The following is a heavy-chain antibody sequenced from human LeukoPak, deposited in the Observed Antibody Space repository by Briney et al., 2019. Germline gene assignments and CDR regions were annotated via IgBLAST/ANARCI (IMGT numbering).Heavy chain of an antibody. CDR2: INPNSGGT. CDR3: ARHPYSGSYHFDY. V-gene: IGHV1-2*02. J-gene: IGHJ4*02. CDR1: GYXFTGYY. Sequence: ASVKVSCKASGYXFTGYYMHWVRQAPGHGLEWMGWINPNSGGTNSAQKFQGRVTMTRDTSISTAYMELSRLTSDDTAVYYCARHPYSGSYHFDYWGQGTLVTVSS. D-gene: IGHD1-26*01.